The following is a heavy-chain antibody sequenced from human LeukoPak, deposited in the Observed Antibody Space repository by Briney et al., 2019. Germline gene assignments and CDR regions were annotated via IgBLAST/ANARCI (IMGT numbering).Heavy chain of an antibody. J-gene: IGHJ4*02. Sequence: GASVKVSCKASGGTFSSYAISWVRQAPGQGLEWMGGIIPIFGTANYAQKFQGRVTITADESTSTAYMELSSLRSEDTAVYYCARVSTVGATVKSFXYWGXGTLVTVSS. CDR2: IIPIFGTA. V-gene: IGHV1-69*13. D-gene: IGHD1-26*01. CDR3: ARVSTVGATVKSFXY. CDR1: GGTFSSYA.